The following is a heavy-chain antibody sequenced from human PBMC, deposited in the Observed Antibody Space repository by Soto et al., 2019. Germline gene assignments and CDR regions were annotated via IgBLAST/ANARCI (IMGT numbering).Heavy chain of an antibody. CDR1: GFTFSSYS. CDR3: VRGVLSYRYNWFDP. D-gene: IGHD1-26*01. V-gene: IGHV3-21*01. J-gene: IGHJ5*02. CDR2: ISSSSSYI. Sequence: EVQLVESGGGLVKPGGSLRLSCAASGFTFSSYSMNWVRQAPGKGLEWVSSISSSSSYIYYADSVKGRFTISRDNAKNSLYLQMNSLRAEDTAVYYCVRGVLSYRYNWFDPWGQGTLVTVSS.